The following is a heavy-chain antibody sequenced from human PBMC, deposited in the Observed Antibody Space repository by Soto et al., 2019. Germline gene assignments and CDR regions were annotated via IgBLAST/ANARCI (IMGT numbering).Heavy chain of an antibody. D-gene: IGHD2-21*02. CDR1: GDSIGGFGY. CDR2: ISSSGST. Sequence: SETLSLTCTDSGDSIGGFGYWHWIRQFPGRGMEWIGCISSSGSTYYNPALNNRISLSLDTSQNQFALKLLSVTAADTAIYYCARSGVTGIVIPSHWFDPWGQGTLVTIS. J-gene: IGHJ5*02. CDR3: ARSGVTGIVIPSHWFDP. V-gene: IGHV4-31*03.